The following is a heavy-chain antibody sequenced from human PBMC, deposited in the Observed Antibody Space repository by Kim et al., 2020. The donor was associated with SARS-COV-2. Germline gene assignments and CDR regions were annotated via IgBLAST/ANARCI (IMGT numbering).Heavy chain of an antibody. CDR2: VYHTGST. V-gene: IGHV4-59*01. CDR1: GGAIRGYY. D-gene: IGHD1-26*01. J-gene: IGHJ5*02. Sequence: SETLSLTCSVSGGAIRGYYWAWIRQPPGKRLEGIGYVYHTGSTNYNPSLRGRVTNSLDTSKRQVSLTLTSVIAADTAVYYCASTGVGAVGWFDPWGQGTLVSVSS. CDR3: ASTGVGAVGWFDP.